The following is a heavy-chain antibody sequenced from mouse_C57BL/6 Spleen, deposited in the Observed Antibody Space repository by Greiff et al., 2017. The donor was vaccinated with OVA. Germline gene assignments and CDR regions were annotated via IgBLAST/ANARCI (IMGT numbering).Heavy chain of an antibody. Sequence: EVQLQESGAELVRPGASVKLSCTASGFTINDYYMHWVKQRPEQGLEWIGRIDPEDGDTESAPKFQGKVTMTADTSSNTAYLKLSSLTYEDTAVYYCTTGDGYFDYWGQGTTLTVSS. V-gene: IGHV14-1*01. CDR1: GFTINDYY. CDR3: TTGDGYFDY. CDR2: IDPEDGDT. D-gene: IGHD2-3*01. J-gene: IGHJ2*01.